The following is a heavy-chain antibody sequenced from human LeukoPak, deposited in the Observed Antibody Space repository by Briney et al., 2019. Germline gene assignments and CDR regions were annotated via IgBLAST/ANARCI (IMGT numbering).Heavy chain of an antibody. J-gene: IGHJ4*02. Sequence: ASVKVSCKVSGYTLTELSMHWVRQAPGKGLEWMGGFDPEDGETIYAQKFQGRVTMTEDTSTDTAYMELSSLRSEDTAVYYCARGWLAETIMVTPYNYWGQGTLVTVSS. CDR1: GYTLTELS. D-gene: IGHD4-23*01. V-gene: IGHV1-24*01. CDR2: FDPEDGET. CDR3: ARGWLAETIMVTPYNY.